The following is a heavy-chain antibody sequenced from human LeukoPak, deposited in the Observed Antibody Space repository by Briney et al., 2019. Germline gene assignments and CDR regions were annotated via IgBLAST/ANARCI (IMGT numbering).Heavy chain of an antibody. CDR3: AKDLSYSGYSYGPDY. J-gene: IGHJ4*02. CDR1: GFTFSSYG. D-gene: IGHD5-18*01. V-gene: IGHV3-30*02. CDR2: IRYDGSNK. Sequence: GGSLRLSCAASGFTFSSYGMHWVRQAPGKGLEWVAFIRYDGSNKYYADSVKGRFTISRDNSKNTLYLQMDSLRAEDTAVYYCAKDLSYSGYSYGPDYWGQGTLVTVSS.